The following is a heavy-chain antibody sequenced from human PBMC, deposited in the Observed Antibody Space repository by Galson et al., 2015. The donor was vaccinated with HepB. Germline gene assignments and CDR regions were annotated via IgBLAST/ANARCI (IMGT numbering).Heavy chain of an antibody. CDR2: ISSSGGDR. CDR1: GFTFSNYA. D-gene: IGHD5-24*01. V-gene: IGHV3-23*01. Sequence: SLRLSCAASGFTFSNYAMGWVRQAPGKGLEWVSGISSSGGDRYYADSVKGRFTISRDNSKNTLNLQMNSLRADDTAIYYCTRDDGDYAFDIWGPGTMATVSS. J-gene: IGHJ3*02. CDR3: TRDDGDYAFDI.